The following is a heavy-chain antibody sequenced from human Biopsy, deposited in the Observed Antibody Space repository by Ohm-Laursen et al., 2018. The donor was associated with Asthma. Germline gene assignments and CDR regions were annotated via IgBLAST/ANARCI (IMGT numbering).Heavy chain of an antibody. CDR2: IFDSEGS. V-gene: IGHV4-31*03. D-gene: IGHD2-15*01. J-gene: IGHJ4*02. Sequence: TLSPTCTASGGSMTSGGHTWNWIRQIPGKGLEWIGYIFDSEGSYYNPSLKSRVMISLDTSQNQFSLSLNSVTAADTAVYFCARGSGLYPESPFDYWGQGTLVTVSS. CDR3: ARGSGLYPESPFDY. CDR1: GGSMTSGGHT.